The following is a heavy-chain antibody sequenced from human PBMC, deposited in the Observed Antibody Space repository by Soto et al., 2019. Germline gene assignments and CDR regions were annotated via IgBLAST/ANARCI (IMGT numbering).Heavy chain of an antibody. Sequence: LRLYCAASGFTFSDPYMDWVRPAPGKGMEWVGRTRNKANSHTTGYAASVKGRFTISSDDSKNSLYLQMNSLKVEDTAVYYCARATTVTDYWGQGALVTVSS. CDR1: GFTFSDPY. V-gene: IGHV3-72*01. D-gene: IGHD4-17*01. CDR3: ARATTVTDY. CDR2: TRNKANSHTT. J-gene: IGHJ4*02.